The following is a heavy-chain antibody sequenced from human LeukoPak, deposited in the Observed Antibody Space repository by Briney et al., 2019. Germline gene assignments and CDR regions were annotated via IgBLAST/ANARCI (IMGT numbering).Heavy chain of an antibody. CDR2: ISYDGSNK. D-gene: IGHD6-19*01. CDR1: GFTFSSYA. J-gene: IGHJ4*02. CDR3: AKCAWLVYYFDD. V-gene: IGHV3-30*04. Sequence: GGSLRLSCAASGFTFSSYAMHWVRQAPGKGLEWVAVISYDGSNKYYADSVKGRFTISRDNSKNTLYLQMNSLRAEDTAVYYCAKCAWLVYYFDDWGQGTLVTVSS.